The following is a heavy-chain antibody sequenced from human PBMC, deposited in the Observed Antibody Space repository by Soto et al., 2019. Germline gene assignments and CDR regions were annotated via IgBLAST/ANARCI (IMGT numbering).Heavy chain of an antibody. CDR1: GGSISSGDYY. D-gene: IGHD2-21*02. CDR2: IYYSGST. CDR3: ARAHIVVVTAFTNWFYP. J-gene: IGHJ5*02. Sequence: PSETLSLTCTVSGGSISSGDYYWSWIRQPPGKGLEWIGYIYYSGSTYYNPSLKSRVTISVDTSKNQFSLKLSSVTAADTAVYYCARAHIVVVTAFTNWFYPWGQGTLVTVSS. V-gene: IGHV4-30-4*01.